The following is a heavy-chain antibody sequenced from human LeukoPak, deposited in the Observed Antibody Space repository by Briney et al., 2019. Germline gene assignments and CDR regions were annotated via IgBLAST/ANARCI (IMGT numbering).Heavy chain of an antibody. D-gene: IGHD6-19*01. V-gene: IGHV4-59*08. J-gene: IGHJ4*02. CDR1: GGSISSYY. CDR2: IYYSGST. Sequence: SETLSLTCTVSGGSISSYYWSWIRQPPGKGLEWIGYIYYSGSTNYNPSLKSRGTISVDTSKNQFSLKLSSVTAADTAVYYCARQSSDEDYFDYWGQGTLVAVSS. CDR3: ARQSSDEDYFDY.